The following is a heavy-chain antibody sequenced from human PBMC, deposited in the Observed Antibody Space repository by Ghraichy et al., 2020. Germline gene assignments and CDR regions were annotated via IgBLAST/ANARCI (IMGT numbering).Heavy chain of an antibody. V-gene: IGHV4-39*01. Sequence: SETLSLTCTVSGGSISSSSYYWGWIRQPPGKGLEWIGSIYYSGSTYYNPSLKSRVTISVDTSKNQFSLKLSSVTAADTAVYYCASRRGYSYGYPSWYFDLWGRGTLVTVSS. CDR2: IYYSGST. J-gene: IGHJ2*01. D-gene: IGHD5-18*01. CDR3: ASRRGYSYGYPSWYFDL. CDR1: GGSISSSSYY.